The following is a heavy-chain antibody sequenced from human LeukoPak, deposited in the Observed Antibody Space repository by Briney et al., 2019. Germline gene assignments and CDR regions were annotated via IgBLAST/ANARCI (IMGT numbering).Heavy chain of an antibody. CDR2: INHSGST. CDR1: GGSLSGYY. D-gene: IGHD6-13*01. V-gene: IGHV4-34*01. CDR3: ATRIAGYRAFDI. Sequence: SETLSLTCAVYGGSLSGYYWSWIRQPPGKGLEWIGEINHSGSTNYNPSLKSRVTISVDTSKNQFSLKLSSVTAADTAVYYCATRIAGYRAFDIWGQGTMVTVSS. J-gene: IGHJ3*02.